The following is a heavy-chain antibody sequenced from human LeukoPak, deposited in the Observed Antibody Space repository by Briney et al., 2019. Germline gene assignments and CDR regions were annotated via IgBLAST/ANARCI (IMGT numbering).Heavy chain of an antibody. CDR1: GFTFSSYE. D-gene: IGHD5-18*01. Sequence: GGSLRLSCAASGFTFSSYEMNWVRQAPGKGLEWVSYISSSGSTIYYADSVKGRFTISRDNAKNSLYLQMNSLRAEDTAVYYCARDRGYSYGREDYWGQGTLVTVSS. V-gene: IGHV3-48*03. J-gene: IGHJ4*02. CDR3: ARDRGYSYGREDY. CDR2: ISSSGSTI.